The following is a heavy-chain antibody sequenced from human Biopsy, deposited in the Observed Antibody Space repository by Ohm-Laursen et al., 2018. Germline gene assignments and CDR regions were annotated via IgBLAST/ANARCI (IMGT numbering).Heavy chain of an antibody. D-gene: IGHD1-20*01. Sequence: ASVKASCNASGYSFTNYYLHWVRQAPGQGLQWMGRINPNNDNTVYAQQFQGRVTMTKDTSTSTVYMDLSSLTFDDSAVYYCARGPRGLVAITATAYYFDFWGQGNLVTVSS. V-gene: IGHV1-46*01. CDR1: GYSFTNYY. J-gene: IGHJ4*02. CDR3: ARGPRGLVAITATAYYFDF. CDR2: INPNNDNT.